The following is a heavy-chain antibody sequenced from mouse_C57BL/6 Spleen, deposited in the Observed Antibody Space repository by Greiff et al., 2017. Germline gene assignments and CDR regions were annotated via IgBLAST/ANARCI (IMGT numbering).Heavy chain of an antibody. D-gene: IGHD1-1*01. V-gene: IGHV1-9*01. J-gene: IGHJ4*01. CDR1: GYTFTGYW. CDR2: ILPGSGST. CDR3: ASPFITTVVATDYYAMDY. Sequence: QVQLQQSGAELMKPGASVKLSCKATGYTFTGYWIEWVKQRPGHGLEWIGEILPGSGSTNYNEKFKGKATFTADTSSNTAYMQLSSLTTEDSAIYYCASPFITTVVATDYYAMDYWGQGTSFTVSS.